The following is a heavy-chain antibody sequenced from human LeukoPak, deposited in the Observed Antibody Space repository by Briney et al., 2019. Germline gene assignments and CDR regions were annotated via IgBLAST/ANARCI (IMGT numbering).Heavy chain of an antibody. J-gene: IGHJ2*01. CDR2: IYYSGST. CDR1: GGSISSSIYY. D-gene: IGHD3-16*01. V-gene: IGHV4-39*01. Sequence: KAAETLSLTCTVSGGSISSSIYYWGWIRQPPGKGLEWIVGIYYSGSTYYNPSLKSRVTISVDTAKNQLSLKLNSVTAADTAVYYCARQRGGGYWYFDLWGRGTLITVAS. CDR3: ARQRGGGYWYFDL.